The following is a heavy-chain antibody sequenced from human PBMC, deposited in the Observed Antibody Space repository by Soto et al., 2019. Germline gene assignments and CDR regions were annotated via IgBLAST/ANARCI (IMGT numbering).Heavy chain of an antibody. CDR3: VRSGTSSGRFSDY. CDR1: GYTFTSYW. V-gene: IGHV5-51*01. CDR2: IYPSDSDI. Sequence: GESLKISCKGSGYTFTSYWIGWVRQMPGEGLEWMGVIYPSDSDIRYSPSFQGKVTISADKSITTAYLQWSSLKAADTAMYYCVRSGTSSGRFSDYWGQGTLVTVYS. J-gene: IGHJ4*02. D-gene: IGHD2-15*01.